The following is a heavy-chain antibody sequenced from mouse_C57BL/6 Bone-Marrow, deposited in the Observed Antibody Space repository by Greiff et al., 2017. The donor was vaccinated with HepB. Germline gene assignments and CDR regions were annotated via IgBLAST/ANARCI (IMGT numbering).Heavy chain of an antibody. CDR2: ISNGGGST. V-gene: IGHV5-12*01. Sequence: EVKLVESGGGLVQPGGSLKLSCAASGFTFSDYYMYWVRQTPEKRLEWVAYISNGGGSTYYPDTVKGRFTISRDNAKNTLYLQMSRLKSEDTAMYYCARHSGPDYFDYWGQGTTLTVSS. CDR1: GFTFSDYY. D-gene: IGHD4-1*01. CDR3: ARHSGPDYFDY. J-gene: IGHJ2*01.